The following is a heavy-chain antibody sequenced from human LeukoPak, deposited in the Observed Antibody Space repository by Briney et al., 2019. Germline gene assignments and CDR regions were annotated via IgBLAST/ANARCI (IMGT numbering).Heavy chain of an antibody. J-gene: IGHJ4*02. V-gene: IGHV3-21*01. Sequence: GGSLRLSCAASGFTFSSYSMTWVRQAPGKGLEWVSSISSSSSYIYYADSVKGRFTISRDNAKNSLYLQMNSLRAEDTAVYYCARRRAVAGSASRPSGYWGQGTLVTVSS. CDR3: ARRRAVAGSASRPSGY. D-gene: IGHD6-19*01. CDR1: GFTFSSYS. CDR2: ISSSSSYI.